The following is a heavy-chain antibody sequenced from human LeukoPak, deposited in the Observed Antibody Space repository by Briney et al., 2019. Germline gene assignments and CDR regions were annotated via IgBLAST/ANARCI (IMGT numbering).Heavy chain of an antibody. CDR3: ARRGENGYLFCGGDCSSEYFDY. Sequence: SETLSLTCAVYSASGSFSGYYWSWIRQPPGTGLEWIGEISHRGNTNYNPSLKSRVIISVDTSKNQFSLKLTSVTAADTAVYYCARRGENGYLFCGGDCSSEYFDYWGHGILVTVSS. J-gene: IGHJ4*01. V-gene: IGHV4-34*01. D-gene: IGHD2-21*02. CDR1: SASGSFSGYY. CDR2: ISHRGNT.